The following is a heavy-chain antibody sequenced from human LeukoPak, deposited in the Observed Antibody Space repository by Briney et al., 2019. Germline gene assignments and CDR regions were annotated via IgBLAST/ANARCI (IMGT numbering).Heavy chain of an antibody. Sequence: SGGSLRLSCAASGFTFSSYGMHWVRQAPGKGLEWVAFIRYDGSNKYYADSVKGRFTISRDNSKNTLYLQMNSLRAEDTAVYYCAKAEMWELLAFDYWGQGTLVTVSS. D-gene: IGHD1-26*01. CDR2: IRYDGSNK. V-gene: IGHV3-30*02. CDR3: AKAEMWELLAFDY. J-gene: IGHJ4*02. CDR1: GFTFSSYG.